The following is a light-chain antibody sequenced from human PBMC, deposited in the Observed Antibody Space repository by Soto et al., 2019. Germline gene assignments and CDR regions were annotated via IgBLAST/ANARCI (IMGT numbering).Light chain of an antibody. CDR1: SSDVGSYIY. Sequence: QSALTQPASVSGSPGQSITISCTGTSSDVGSYIYVSWYQQHPGKAPKLIIYDVSDRPSGASNRFSGSKSGNTASLTISGLQAEDEADYYCSSYTSTNTLVFGGGTKLTVL. CDR3: SSYTSTNTLV. CDR2: DVS. V-gene: IGLV2-14*03. J-gene: IGLJ2*01.